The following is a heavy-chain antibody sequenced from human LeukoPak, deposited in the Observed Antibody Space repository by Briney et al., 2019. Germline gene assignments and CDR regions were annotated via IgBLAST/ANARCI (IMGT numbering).Heavy chain of an antibody. CDR2: SYHCGRT. D-gene: IGHD4-17*01. J-gene: IGHJ5*02. Sequence: PSETLSLTCTVSGYSISSGYYWGWIRQPSGKGLEWIGRSYHCGRTCYNPSLKGRVTISVDTSRNEFAVKLSSVTAADRPGYLCPQARGAYGDRFDPWGQGTLVTVSS. CDR3: PQARGAYGDRFDP. CDR1: GYSISSGYY. V-gene: IGHV4-38-2*02.